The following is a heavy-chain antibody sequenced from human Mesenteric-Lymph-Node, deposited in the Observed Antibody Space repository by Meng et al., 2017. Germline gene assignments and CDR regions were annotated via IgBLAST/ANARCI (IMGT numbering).Heavy chain of an antibody. CDR2: INHSGST. Sequence: SETLSLTCAVYGGSFSGYYWSWIRQPPGKGLEWIGEINHSGSTNYNPSLKSRVTISVDTSKNQFSLKLSSVTAADTAVYYCARGKSYSSSSYFDYWGQGTLVTVSS. J-gene: IGHJ4*02. CDR1: GGSFSGYY. V-gene: IGHV4-34*01. CDR3: ARGKSYSSSSYFDY. D-gene: IGHD6-6*01.